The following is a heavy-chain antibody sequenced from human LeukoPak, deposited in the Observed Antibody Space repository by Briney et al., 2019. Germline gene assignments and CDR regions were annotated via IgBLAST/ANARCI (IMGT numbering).Heavy chain of an antibody. CDR3: ASLPRWIGSGPGAFDI. J-gene: IGHJ3*02. V-gene: IGHV1-46*01. D-gene: IGHD5-12*01. Sequence: ASVKVSCKASGYTFTSYYMHWVRQAPGQGLEWMGIINPSGGSTSYAKKFQGRVTMTRDTSTSTVYMELSSLRSEDTAVYYCASLPRWIGSGPGAFDIWGQGTMVTVSS. CDR1: GYTFTSYY. CDR2: INPSGGST.